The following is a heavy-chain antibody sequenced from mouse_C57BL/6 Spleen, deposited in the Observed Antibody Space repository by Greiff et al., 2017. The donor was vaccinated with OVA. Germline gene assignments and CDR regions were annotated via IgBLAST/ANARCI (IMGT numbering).Heavy chain of an antibody. CDR1: GFTFTDYY. Sequence: EVKLVESGGGLVQPGGSLSLSCAASGFTFTDYYMSWVRQPPGKALAWLGFIRNKANGYTTEYSASVKGRFTISRDNSQSILYLQMNALRAEDSATYYCARYYYGSSSYYYAMDYWGQGTSVTVSS. CDR3: ARYYYGSSSYYYAMDY. V-gene: IGHV7-3*01. D-gene: IGHD1-1*01. J-gene: IGHJ4*01. CDR2: IRNKANGYTT.